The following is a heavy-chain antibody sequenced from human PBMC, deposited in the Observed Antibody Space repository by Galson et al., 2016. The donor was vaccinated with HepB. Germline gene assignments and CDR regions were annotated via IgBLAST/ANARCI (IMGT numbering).Heavy chain of an antibody. Sequence: SLRLSCAVSGFTFSGSDMHWVRQASGKGLEWVGRITGRPNNDATVYAASLKGRFTISKDDSKNTAYLQMNSLKNDDTAVYYCTRHRPIAGYYFDYWGQGIPVTVSS. V-gene: IGHV3-73*01. J-gene: IGHJ4*02. CDR2: ITGRPNNDAT. CDR1: GFTFSGSD. CDR3: TRHRPIAGYYFDY. D-gene: IGHD2-21*01.